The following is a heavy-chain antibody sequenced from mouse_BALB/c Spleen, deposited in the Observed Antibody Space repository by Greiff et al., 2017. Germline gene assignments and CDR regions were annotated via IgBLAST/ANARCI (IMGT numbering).Heavy chain of an antibody. V-gene: IGHV5-17*02. CDR3: ARDYGNDVDY. J-gene: IGHJ2*01. CDR2: ISSGSSTI. CDR1: GFTFSSFG. Sequence: EVKLMESGGGLVQPGGSRKLSCAASGFTFSSFGMHWVRQAPEKGLEWVAYISSGSSTIYYADTVKGRFTISRDNPKNTLFLQMTSLRSEDTAMYYCARDYGNDVDYWGQGTTLTVSS. D-gene: IGHD2-2*01.